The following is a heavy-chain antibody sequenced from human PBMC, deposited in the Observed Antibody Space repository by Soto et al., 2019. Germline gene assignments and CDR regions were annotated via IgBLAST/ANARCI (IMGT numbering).Heavy chain of an antibody. CDR2: IYYSGST. J-gene: IGHJ6*02. V-gene: IGHV4-59*01. Sequence: SETLSLTCTVSGGSISSYYWSWIRQPPGKGLEWIGYIYYSGSTNYNPSLKSRVTISVDTSKNQFSLKLSSVTAADTAVYYCAREGVLLWFGEPLRGMDVWGQGTTVTVSS. CDR3: AREGVLLWFGEPLRGMDV. D-gene: IGHD3-10*01. CDR1: GGSISSYY.